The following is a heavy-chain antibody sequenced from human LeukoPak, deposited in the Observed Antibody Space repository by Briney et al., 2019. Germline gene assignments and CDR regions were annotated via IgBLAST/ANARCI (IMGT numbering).Heavy chain of an antibody. J-gene: IGHJ3*02. CDR1: GGSISSYY. Sequence: SETLSLTCTVSGGSISSYYWSWIRQPPGKGLEWIGYIYYSGSTNYNPSLKSRVTMSVDTSKNQFSLKLSSVTAADTAVYYCAREGYIAAAVDAFDIWGQGTMVTVSS. V-gene: IGHV4-59*12. CDR2: IYYSGST. CDR3: AREGYIAAAVDAFDI. D-gene: IGHD6-13*01.